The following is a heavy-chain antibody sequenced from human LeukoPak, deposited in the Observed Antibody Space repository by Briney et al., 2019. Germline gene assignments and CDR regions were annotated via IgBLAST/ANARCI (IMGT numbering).Heavy chain of an antibody. CDR3: ARHRTTVVTPSYFDY. D-gene: IGHD4-23*01. CDR1: GGSISSSSYY. Sequence: SETLSLTCTVSGGSISSSSYYWGWIRQPPGKGLEWIGSIYYSGSTYYNPSLKSRVTISVDTSKNQFSLKLSSVTAADAAVYYCARHRTTVVTPSYFDYWGQGTLVTVSS. V-gene: IGHV4-39*07. J-gene: IGHJ4*02. CDR2: IYYSGST.